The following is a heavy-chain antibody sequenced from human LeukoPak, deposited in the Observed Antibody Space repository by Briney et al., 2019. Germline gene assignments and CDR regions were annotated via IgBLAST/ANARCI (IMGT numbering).Heavy chain of an antibody. V-gene: IGHV1-8*03. J-gene: IGHJ3*02. Sequence: ASVKVSFKASGYTFTSYDINWVRQVTGQGLEWMGWMNPKSGNTGYAQKFQGRVTITRNTSISTAYMEVSSLRYEDTAVYYCTRDHLAADGSDAFDIWGQGTMVTVSS. CDR2: MNPKSGNT. D-gene: IGHD6-25*01. CDR1: GYTFTSYD. CDR3: TRDHLAADGSDAFDI.